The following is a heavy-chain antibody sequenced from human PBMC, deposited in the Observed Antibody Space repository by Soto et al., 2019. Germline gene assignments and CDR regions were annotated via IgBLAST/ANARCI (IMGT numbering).Heavy chain of an antibody. CDR2: IGTTSSYI. D-gene: IGHD3-10*01. Sequence: GGSLRLSCAASGFAFRSYSMNWVRQAPGKGLEWISCIGTTSSYIYYADSLKGRFTISRDNAKNSLYSQMNSLRADDTAMYYCARDRREYYGSGSYSSDAFDIWGQGTMVTVSS. V-gene: IGHV3-21*01. CDR3: ARDRREYYGSGSYSSDAFDI. J-gene: IGHJ3*02. CDR1: GFAFRSYS.